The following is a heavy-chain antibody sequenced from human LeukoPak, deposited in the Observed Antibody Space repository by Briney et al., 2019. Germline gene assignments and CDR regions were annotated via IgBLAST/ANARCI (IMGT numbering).Heavy chain of an antibody. CDR1: GFTFSNYG. V-gene: IGHV3-23*01. CDR3: AKTTNSYYYDSSGYLSY. Sequence: GGSLRLSCAASGFTFSNYGMSWVRQAPGKGLEWVSGISGSGGATYYADSVKGRFTISRDNSKNTLYLQMNSLRAEDTAVYYCAKTTNSYYYDSSGYLSYWGQGTLVTVSS. J-gene: IGHJ4*02. CDR2: ISGSGGAT. D-gene: IGHD3-22*01.